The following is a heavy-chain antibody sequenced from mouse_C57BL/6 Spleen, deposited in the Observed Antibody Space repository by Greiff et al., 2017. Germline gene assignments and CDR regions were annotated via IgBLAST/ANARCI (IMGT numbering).Heavy chain of an antibody. CDR3: ARERDYYGSSF. J-gene: IGHJ2*01. CDR1: GYTFTSYW. D-gene: IGHD1-1*01. Sequence: QVQLQQPGAELVKPGASVTMSCKASGYTFTSYWITWVKQRPGQGLEWIGDIYPGSGSTNYNEKFKSKATLTVDTSSSTAYMQLSSLTSEDSAVYDCARERDYYGSSFWGQGTTLTVSS. CDR2: IYPGSGST. V-gene: IGHV1-55*01.